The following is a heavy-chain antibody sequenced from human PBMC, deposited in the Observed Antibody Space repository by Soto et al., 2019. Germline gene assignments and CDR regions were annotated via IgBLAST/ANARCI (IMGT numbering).Heavy chain of an antibody. CDR2: IYYSGST. CDR1: GGSISSYY. CDR3: ARGPFRQLRCFDWLYPFDP. D-gene: IGHD3-9*01. J-gene: IGHJ5*02. Sequence: ASETLSLTCTVSGGSISSYYWSWIRQPPGKGLEWIGYIYYSGSTNYNPSLKSRVTISVDTSKNQFSLKLSSVTAADTAVYYCARGPFRQLRCFDWLYPFDPWGQGTLVTVSS. V-gene: IGHV4-59*01.